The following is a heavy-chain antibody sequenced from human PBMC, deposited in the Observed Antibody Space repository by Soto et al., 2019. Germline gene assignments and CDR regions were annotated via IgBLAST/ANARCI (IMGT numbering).Heavy chain of an antibody. V-gene: IGHV1-8*01. D-gene: IGHD1-7*01. Sequence: ASVTVSCKASGYSITTYDINWVRQATGQGLEWMGWINPNNGNTGYAQKFQGRVTLTRTTSISTAYMELSSLRSDDTAVYYCARTSSGTREGFDPWGQGTLVTVSS. J-gene: IGHJ5*02. CDR3: ARTSSGTREGFDP. CDR2: INPNNGNT. CDR1: GYSITTYD.